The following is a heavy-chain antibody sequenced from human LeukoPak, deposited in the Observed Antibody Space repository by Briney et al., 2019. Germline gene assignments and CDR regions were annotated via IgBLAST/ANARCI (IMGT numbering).Heavy chain of an antibody. Sequence: SETLSLTCTVSGGSISSGDYYWSWIRQPPGKGLEWIGYIYYSGSTYYNPSLKSRVTISVDTSKNQFSLKLSSVTAADTAVYYCAGAPRGFIAARLDALDIWGQGTMVTVSS. D-gene: IGHD6-6*01. J-gene: IGHJ3*02. CDR1: GGSISSGDYY. CDR3: AGAPRGFIAARLDALDI. V-gene: IGHV4-30-4*08. CDR2: IYYSGST.